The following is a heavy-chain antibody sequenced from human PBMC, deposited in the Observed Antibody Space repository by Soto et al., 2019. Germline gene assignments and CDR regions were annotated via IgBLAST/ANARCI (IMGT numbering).Heavy chain of an antibody. J-gene: IGHJ4*02. Sequence: GSLRLSCAASGFTFSSYAMSWVRQAPGKGLEWVSAISGSGGSTYYADSVKGRFTISRDNSKNTLYLQMNSLRAEDTAVYYCAKDFYSGYDLDYWGQGTLVTVSS. D-gene: IGHD5-12*01. CDR3: AKDFYSGYDLDY. CDR2: ISGSGGST. V-gene: IGHV3-23*01. CDR1: GFTFSSYA.